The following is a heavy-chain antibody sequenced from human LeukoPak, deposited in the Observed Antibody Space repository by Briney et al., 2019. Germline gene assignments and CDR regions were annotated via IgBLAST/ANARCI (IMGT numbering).Heavy chain of an antibody. J-gene: IGHJ5*02. D-gene: IGHD5-12*01. V-gene: IGHV4-38-2*02. CDR2: IHSSGNT. Sequence: PSETLSLTCTVSGYSISSGYYWGWIRQPPGKRPEWVGSIHSSGNTYYNPTLKSRVTISVDTSKNQFSLNLTSVTAADAAVYYCARDLGYSGFDWAPWGQGTLVTVSS. CDR1: GYSISSGYY. CDR3: ARDLGYSGFDWAP.